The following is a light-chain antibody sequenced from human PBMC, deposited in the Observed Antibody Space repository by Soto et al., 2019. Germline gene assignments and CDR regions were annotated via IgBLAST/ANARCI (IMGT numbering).Light chain of an antibody. J-gene: IGLJ2*01. CDR2: DNK. CDR1: SSNIGNNY. CDR3: GTWDSSLSAGVV. V-gene: IGLV1-51*01. Sequence: QSVLTQPPSVSAAPGQKVTISCSGSSSNIGNNYVSWYQQLPGTAPKLLIYDNKKRPSGIPDRFSGSNSETSATLGITGLMTGDEADYYCGTWDSSLSAGVVFGGGTKLTVL.